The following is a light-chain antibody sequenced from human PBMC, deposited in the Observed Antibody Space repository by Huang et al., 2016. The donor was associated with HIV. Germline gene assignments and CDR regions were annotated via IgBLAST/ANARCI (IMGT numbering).Light chain of an antibody. CDR1: QTITCF. V-gene: IGKV1-39*01. Sequence: DIQMTQSPSSLSASVGDRVTITCRASQTITCFLNWYQQKPGKAPKLLIYAASSLQSGVPSRFSDSGSGTSFTLTINTLQPEDFATYYCQQSSSTPFTFGPGTRVDIK. CDR2: AAS. CDR3: QQSSSTPFT. J-gene: IGKJ3*01.